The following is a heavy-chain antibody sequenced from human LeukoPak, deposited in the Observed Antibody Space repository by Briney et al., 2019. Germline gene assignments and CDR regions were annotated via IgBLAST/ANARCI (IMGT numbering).Heavy chain of an antibody. CDR2: MVYSGST. J-gene: IGHJ4*02. CDR3: ARNPYCSSTSCYYFDN. CDR1: GGSFSGYY. D-gene: IGHD2-2*01. V-gene: IGHV4-34*12. Sequence: SETLSLTCAVYGGSFSGYYWSWIRQPPGKGLEWIGEMVYSGSTNYNPSLKSRVTISVDTSKNQFSLKLSSVTDADTAVYYCARNPYCSSTSCYYFDNWGQGTLVTVSS.